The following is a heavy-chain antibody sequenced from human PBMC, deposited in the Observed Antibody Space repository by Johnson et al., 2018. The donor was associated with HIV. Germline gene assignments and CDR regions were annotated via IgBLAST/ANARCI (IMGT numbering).Heavy chain of an antibody. CDR3: AKSVVEATPGAFDI. Sequence: VQLVESGGGLVQPGGSLRLSCAASGFTFTNYAMSWVRQAPGQGLEWVSSISGSGGSTYYTDSVKGRFTISRDNSKNTLYLQMNSLRAEDTAVYYCAKSVVEATPGAFDIWGQGTMVTVSS. CDR1: GFTFTNYA. V-gene: IGHV3-23*04. J-gene: IGHJ3*02. CDR2: ISGSGGST. D-gene: IGHD1-26*01.